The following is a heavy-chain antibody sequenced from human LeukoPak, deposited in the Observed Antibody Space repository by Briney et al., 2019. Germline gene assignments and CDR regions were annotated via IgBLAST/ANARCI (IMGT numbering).Heavy chain of an antibody. CDR2: ISGSGGST. J-gene: IGHJ5*02. CDR3: AQFADDYYDSSGYYRPCWFDP. Sequence: GGSLRLSCAASGFTFSSYAMSWVRQAPGKGLEWVSAISGSGGSTYYADSVKGRFTISRDNSKNTLYLQMNSLRAEDTAVYYCAQFADDYYDSSGYYRPCWFDPWGQGTLVTVSS. V-gene: IGHV3-23*01. D-gene: IGHD3-22*01. CDR1: GFTFSSYA.